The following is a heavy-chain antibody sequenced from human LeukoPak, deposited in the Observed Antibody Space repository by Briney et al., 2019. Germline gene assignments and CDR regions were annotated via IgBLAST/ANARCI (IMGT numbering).Heavy chain of an antibody. D-gene: IGHD6-19*01. CDR1: GGSITSSSYY. V-gene: IGHV4-39*07. CDR3: ARGPRIAVASGYFDL. Sequence: NTSETLSLTCTVSGGSITSSSYYWAWIRQSPGKGLEFIGTIYYSGSTDYNPSHKSRVTISIDTSTNRFSLSLSSVTAADTAVYYCARGPRIAVASGYFDLWGRGTLVTVSS. CDR2: IYYSGST. J-gene: IGHJ2*01.